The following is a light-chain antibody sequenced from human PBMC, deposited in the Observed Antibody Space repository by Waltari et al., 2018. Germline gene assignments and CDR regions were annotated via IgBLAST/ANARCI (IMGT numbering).Light chain of an antibody. Sequence: QSALTQPASVSGSPGQSITISGTGSSSDVGGYNSVSWYQHHPGKVPNLMIYGVSNRPSGVSNRFSGSKSGNPASLTISGLQAEDEADYYCSSDRTSSTYVFGTGTKVTFL. CDR1: SSDVGGYNS. J-gene: IGLJ1*01. CDR2: GVS. CDR3: SSDRTSSTYV. V-gene: IGLV2-14*01.